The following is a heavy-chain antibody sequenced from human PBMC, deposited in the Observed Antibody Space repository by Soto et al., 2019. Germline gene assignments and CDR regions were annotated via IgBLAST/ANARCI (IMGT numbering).Heavy chain of an antibody. D-gene: IGHD3-3*01. CDR2: MNPNSGNT. CDR1: GYTFTSYD. V-gene: IGHV1-8*01. CDR3: ARGADLPWYYYYMDV. J-gene: IGHJ6*03. Sequence: ASVKVSCKASGYTFTSYDINWVRQATGQGLEWMGWMNPNSGNTGYAQKFQGRATMTRNTSISTAYMELSSLRSEDTAVYYCARGADLPWYYYYMDVWGKGTTVTVSS.